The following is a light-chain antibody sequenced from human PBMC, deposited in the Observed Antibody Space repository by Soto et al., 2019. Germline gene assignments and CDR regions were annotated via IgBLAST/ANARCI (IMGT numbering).Light chain of an antibody. Sequence: DIQMTQSPSSLSASVGDRVTITCRASQSISSNLNWYQQKPGKAPKLLIYAASNLQSGVPSTFSGSGSGTDFTLTISSLQPEDSAIYYCQQADTFPITFGQGTRLEIK. V-gene: IGKV1-39*01. CDR3: QQADTFPIT. CDR1: QSISSN. J-gene: IGKJ5*01. CDR2: AAS.